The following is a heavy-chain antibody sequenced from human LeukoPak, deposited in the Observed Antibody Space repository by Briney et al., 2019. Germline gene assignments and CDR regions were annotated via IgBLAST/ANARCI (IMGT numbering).Heavy chain of an antibody. CDR3: ARAEGLLWFGEPSYYFDY. CDR2: ISYDGSNK. Sequence: GGSLRLSCAAPGFTFSSYAMHWVRQAPGKGLEWVAVISYDGSNKYYADSVKGRFTISRDNSKNTLYLQMNSLRPEDTAVYYCARAEGLLWFGEPSYYFDYWGQGTLVTVSS. V-gene: IGHV3-30-3*01. D-gene: IGHD3-10*01. CDR1: GFTFSSYA. J-gene: IGHJ4*02.